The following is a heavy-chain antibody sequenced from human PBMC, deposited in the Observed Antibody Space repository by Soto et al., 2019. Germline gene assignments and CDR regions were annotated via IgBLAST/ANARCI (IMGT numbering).Heavy chain of an antibody. V-gene: IGHV4-30-4*01. J-gene: IGHJ4*02. CDR1: GGSISSRDYY. CDR2: ISYSGST. Sequence: QVQLQESGPGLVKPSQTLSLTCTVSGGSISSRDYYWSWIRQPPGKGLEWIGYISYSGSTYYNPSLKSRITISVDTSKNQFSLTLSSVTAADTALYYCVRARGSGSSSFDSWGQGTLVSVSS. D-gene: IGHD3-10*01. CDR3: VRARGSGSSSFDS.